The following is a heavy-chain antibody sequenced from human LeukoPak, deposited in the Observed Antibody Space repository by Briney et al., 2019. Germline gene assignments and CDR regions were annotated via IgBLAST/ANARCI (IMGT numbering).Heavy chain of an antibody. V-gene: IGHV3-23*01. J-gene: IGHJ4*02. CDR2: ITGGSGNT. CDR3: ARDTRLMYYFDS. D-gene: IGHD1-26*01. CDR1: GFTFSSYV. Sequence: PGGSLRLSCAASGFTFSSYVMSWVRQAPGKGLEWVSTITGGSGNTYYADSVKGRFTISRGDSNNTLYLQMNSLRPGDTAVYYCARDTRLMYYFDSWGQGTLVTVSS.